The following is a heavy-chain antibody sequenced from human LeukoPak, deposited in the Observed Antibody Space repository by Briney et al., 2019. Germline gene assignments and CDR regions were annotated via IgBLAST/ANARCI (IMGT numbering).Heavy chain of an antibody. CDR1: GFTFSNYW. Sequence: PGGSLRLSCAASGFTFSNYWMHWVRQAPGKGLVWVSRINIDGSNTNYADSVKGRFTISRDNAKNTVYLQMNSLRAEDTAVYYCAREAETTTTFHYCGQGTLVTVSS. V-gene: IGHV3-74*01. CDR2: INIDGSNT. D-gene: IGHD1-26*01. J-gene: IGHJ4*02. CDR3: AREAETTTTFHY.